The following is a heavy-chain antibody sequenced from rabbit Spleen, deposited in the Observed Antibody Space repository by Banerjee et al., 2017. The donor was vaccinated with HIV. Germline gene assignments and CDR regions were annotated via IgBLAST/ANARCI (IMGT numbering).Heavy chain of an antibody. Sequence: QEQLVESGGGLVQPEGSLTLTCTASGFSFSSSYYMCWVRQAPGKGLEWIGCIYGGSSGSTYYASWAKGRFTISKTSSTTVTLQMTSLTAADTATYFCARDTGSSFSTYGMDLWGPGTLVTVS. V-gene: IGHV1S45*01. CDR1: GFSFSSSYY. CDR2: IYGGSSGST. CDR3: ARDTGSSFSTYGMDL. J-gene: IGHJ6*01. D-gene: IGHD8-1*01.